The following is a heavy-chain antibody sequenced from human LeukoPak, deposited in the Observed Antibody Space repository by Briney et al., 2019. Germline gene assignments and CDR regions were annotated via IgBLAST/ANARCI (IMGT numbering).Heavy chain of an antibody. CDR3: AREGSRRLYMDV. V-gene: IGHV4-4*02. J-gene: IGHJ6*03. Sequence: SETLSLTCAVSGGSTSTGNWWSWVRQSPDKGLEWIGEIYHSGSSNYNPSLKSRVTMSIDNSKHHFSLSLTSVTAADTAVYYCAREGSRRLYMDVWGRGTTVTVSS. CDR2: IYHSGSS. D-gene: IGHD6-25*01. CDR1: GGSTSTGNW.